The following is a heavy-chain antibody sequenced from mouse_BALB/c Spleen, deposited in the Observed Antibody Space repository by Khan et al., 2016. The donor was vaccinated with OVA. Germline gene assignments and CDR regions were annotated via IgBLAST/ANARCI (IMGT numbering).Heavy chain of an antibody. D-gene: IGHD1-1*01. Sequence: EVQLQESGPGLVKPSQSLSLTCTVTGYSITSGYAWNWIRQFPGNKLEWMGYISYSGVTSYTPSLKSRISITRDTSKNQFFLQLNSVTTEDTATYYCARGNYYGYYFYYWGQGTTLTVSS. CDR2: ISYSGVT. V-gene: IGHV3-2*02. J-gene: IGHJ2*01. CDR1: GYSITSGYA. CDR3: ARGNYYGYYFYY.